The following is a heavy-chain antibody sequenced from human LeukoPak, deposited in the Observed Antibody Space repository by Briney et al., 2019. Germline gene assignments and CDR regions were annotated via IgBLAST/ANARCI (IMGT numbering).Heavy chain of an antibody. V-gene: IGHV1-69*04. D-gene: IGHD3-10*01. Sequence: SVKVSCKASGGTFSSYAISWVRQAPGQGLEWMGRIIPIFGIANYAQKFQGRVTVTADKSTSTAYMELSSLRSEDTAVYYCANRGLGGMVRDLYYYYGMDVWGQGTTVTVSS. J-gene: IGHJ6*02. CDR3: ANRGLGGMVRDLYYYYGMDV. CDR2: IIPIFGIA. CDR1: GGTFSSYA.